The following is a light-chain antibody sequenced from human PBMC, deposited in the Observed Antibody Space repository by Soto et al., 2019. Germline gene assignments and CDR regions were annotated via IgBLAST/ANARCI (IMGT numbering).Light chain of an antibody. CDR1: SSDVGGYNY. J-gene: IGLJ2*01. Sequence: QSALTQPASVSGSPGQSITISCTGTSSDVGGYNYVSWYQQPPGKAPKLMIYDVSNRPSGVSDRFSGSKSGNTASLTISGLQAEDQADYYFSSYTSSSTLVVFGGGT. CDR2: DVS. CDR3: SSYTSSSTLVV. V-gene: IGLV2-14*01.